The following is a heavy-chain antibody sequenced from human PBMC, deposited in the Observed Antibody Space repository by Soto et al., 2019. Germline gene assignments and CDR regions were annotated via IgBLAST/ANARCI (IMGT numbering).Heavy chain of an antibody. D-gene: IGHD6-19*01. Sequence: QVQLVESGGGVVQPGRSLRLSCAASGFTFSSYGMHWVRQAPGKGLEWVAVIWYDGSNKYYADSVKGRFTISRDNSKNTLYLQMNSLRAEDTAVYYCARDGCIAVAGTTYYYYYYGMDVWGQGTTVTVSS. CDR1: GFTFSSYG. CDR3: ARDGCIAVAGTTYYYYYYGMDV. CDR2: IWYDGSNK. V-gene: IGHV3-33*01. J-gene: IGHJ6*02.